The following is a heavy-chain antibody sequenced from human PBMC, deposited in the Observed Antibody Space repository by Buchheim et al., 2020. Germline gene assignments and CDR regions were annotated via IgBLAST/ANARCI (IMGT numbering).Heavy chain of an antibody. V-gene: IGHV3-7*01. CDR1: GFTFSSYW. CDR3: ARDCKLGYCSGGSCYSRNRRRNSNYYYYGMDV. Sequence: EVQLVESGGGLVQPGGSLRLSCAASGFTFSSYWMSWVRQAPGKGLEWVANIKQDGSEKYYVDSVKGRFTISRDNAKNSLYLQMNSLRAEDTAVYYCARDCKLGYCSGGSCYSRNRRRNSNYYYYGMDVWGQGTT. J-gene: IGHJ6*02. D-gene: IGHD2-15*01. CDR2: IKQDGSEK.